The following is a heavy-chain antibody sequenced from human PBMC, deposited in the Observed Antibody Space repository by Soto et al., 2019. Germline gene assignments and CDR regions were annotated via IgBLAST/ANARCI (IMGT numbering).Heavy chain of an antibody. J-gene: IGHJ4*02. Sequence: EVQLVESGGGLVQPGGSLTLSCAASGFTFSGYWMSWVRQAPGKGLEWVASINQDGTLKYYVESVEGRFTVSRDNAKTSVYLQMISLRAEDTAVYYCARWESSDWYLAIGGQGTLVTVSS. CDR1: GFTFSGYW. D-gene: IGHD6-19*01. CDR2: INQDGTLK. V-gene: IGHV3-7*03. CDR3: ARWESSDWYLAI.